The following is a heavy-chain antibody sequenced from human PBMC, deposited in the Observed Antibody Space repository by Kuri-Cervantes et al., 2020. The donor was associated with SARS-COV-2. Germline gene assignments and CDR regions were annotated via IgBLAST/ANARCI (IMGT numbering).Heavy chain of an antibody. D-gene: IGHD7-27*01. J-gene: IGHJ4*02. CDR3: ARDLRLGKSLDY. CDR1: GFTFSSYR. CDR2: IKQDGSEK. Sequence: LSLTCAASGFTFSSYRMSRVRQAPGKGLEWVANIKQDGSEKYYVDSVKGRFTISRDNAKNSLYLQMSSLRAEDTAVYYCARDLRLGKSLDYWGQGTLVTVSS. V-gene: IGHV3-7*01.